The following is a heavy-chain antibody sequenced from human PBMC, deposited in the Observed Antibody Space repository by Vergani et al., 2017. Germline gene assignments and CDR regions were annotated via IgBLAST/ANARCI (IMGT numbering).Heavy chain of an antibody. V-gene: IGHV1-69-2*01. J-gene: IGHJ6*02. CDR2: VAPEDGET. CDR3: ATPQTVTTGGMEV. CDR1: GYTFPDHY. Sequence: EVQLVQSGAEVKKPGATMNISCTVSGYTFPDHYMHWVPQAPGKGLEWMGLVAPEDGETIYAEKFNGRVTIAADTSTDTAHLELSSLRSEDTAVYYCATPQTVTTGGMEVWGQGTTVIV. D-gene: IGHD4-17*01.